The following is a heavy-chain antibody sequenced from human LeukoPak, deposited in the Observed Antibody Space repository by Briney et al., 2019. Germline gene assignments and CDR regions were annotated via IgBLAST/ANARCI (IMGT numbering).Heavy chain of an antibody. J-gene: IGHJ4*02. D-gene: IGHD3-10*01. Sequence: SGTLALTCPVSGGSISNSNWWSWVRQPPGKGLEWVGEIYHSGSTNYNPSPKSRVTISVDKSKNQFSLKLSSVTAADTAVYYCARDLTVRGVISFDYWGQGTLVTVSS. CDR2: IYHSGST. V-gene: IGHV4-4*02. CDR1: GGSISNSNW. CDR3: ARDLTVRGVISFDY.